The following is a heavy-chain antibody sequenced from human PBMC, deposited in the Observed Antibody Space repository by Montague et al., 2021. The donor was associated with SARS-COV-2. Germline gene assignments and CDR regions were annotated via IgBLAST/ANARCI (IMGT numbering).Heavy chain of an antibody. J-gene: IGHJ4*02. CDR3: AKYVYGHKSLDY. V-gene: IGHV4-59*13. CDR1: GDSISGYY. CDR2: IHYTGST. D-gene: IGHD3-16*02. Sequence: SETLSLTCTVSGDSISGYYWSWIRQSPGKGLDWIGWIHYTGSTAYNPSLRSRVTISVDTSRNQFSLNLSSVTAADTAVYYCAKYVYGHKSLDYWGQGTLVTVSS.